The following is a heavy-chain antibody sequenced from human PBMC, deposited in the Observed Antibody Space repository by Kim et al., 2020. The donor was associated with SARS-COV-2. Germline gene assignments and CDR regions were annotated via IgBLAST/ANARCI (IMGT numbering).Heavy chain of an antibody. V-gene: IGHV3-49*03. CDR1: GFNFGDYA. CDR3: ARDRSSSVVADV. Sequence: GGSLRHSCSASGFNFGDYALAWYRQAPGQRLEWVGFVRTETYRATTRYAASVEGRFIISRDDSNSIAYLHMDSLKIEDTAVYYCARDRSSSVVADVWGQGTTVTVSS. D-gene: IGHD2-15*01. J-gene: IGHJ6*02. CDR2: VRTETYRATT.